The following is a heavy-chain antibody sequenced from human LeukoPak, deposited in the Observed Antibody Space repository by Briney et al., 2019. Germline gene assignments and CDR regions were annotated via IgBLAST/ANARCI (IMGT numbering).Heavy chain of an antibody. D-gene: IGHD2-2*01. CDR2: INHSGST. Sequence: SETLSLTCAVYGGSFSGYYWSWIRQPPGKGLEWIGEINHSGSTNYNPSLKSRVTISVDTSKNQFSLKLSSVTAADTAVYYCARRRASKYCSSTSCYGMPWFDPWGQGTLVTVSS. CDR1: GGSFSGYY. CDR3: ARRRASKYCSSTSCYGMPWFDP. V-gene: IGHV4-34*01. J-gene: IGHJ5*02.